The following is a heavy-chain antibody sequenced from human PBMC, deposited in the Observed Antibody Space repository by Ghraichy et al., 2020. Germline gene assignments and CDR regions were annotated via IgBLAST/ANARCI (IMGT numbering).Heavy chain of an antibody. CDR3: ARRRGYRYGVDV. CDR2: IYYSGST. J-gene: IGHJ6*02. CDR1: GGSVSSSSYY. Sequence: SETLSLTCTVSGGSVSSSSYYWGWIRQPPGKGLEWIGSIYYSGSTYYNPSLKSRVTISVDTSKNQFSLKLSSVTAADTAVYYCARRRGYRYGVDVWGQGATVTVSS. D-gene: IGHD5-18*01. V-gene: IGHV4-39*01.